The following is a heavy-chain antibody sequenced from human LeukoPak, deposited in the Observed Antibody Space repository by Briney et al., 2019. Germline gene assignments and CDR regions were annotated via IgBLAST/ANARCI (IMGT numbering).Heavy chain of an antibody. CDR1: GFPFSNYW. CDR2: IKKDGSEE. D-gene: IGHD5-18*01. CDR3: VRDRGYSSFDY. Sequence: PGGSLRLSCAAYGFPFSNYWMNWIRQAPGKGLEWVAGIKKDGSEEYYVDFVKGRFTISRDNAENSLFLQMNSLRVDDTAVYYCVRDRGYSSFDYWGQGTLVTVSS. J-gene: IGHJ4*02. V-gene: IGHV3-7*01.